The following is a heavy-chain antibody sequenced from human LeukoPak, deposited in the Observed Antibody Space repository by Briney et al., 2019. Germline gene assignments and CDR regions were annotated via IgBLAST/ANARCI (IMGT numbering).Heavy chain of an antibody. CDR2: IYYSGST. D-gene: IGHD3-16*02. CDR3: ARGLGDYVWGSYRSNGAFDI. V-gene: IGHV4-39*07. Sequence: PSETLSLTCTVSGGFISSSSYYWGWIRQPPGKGLEWIGSIYYSGSTYYNPSLKSRVTISVDTSKNQFSLKLSSVTAADTAVYYCARGLGDYVWGSYRSNGAFDIWGQGTMVTVSS. CDR1: GGFISSSSYY. J-gene: IGHJ3*02.